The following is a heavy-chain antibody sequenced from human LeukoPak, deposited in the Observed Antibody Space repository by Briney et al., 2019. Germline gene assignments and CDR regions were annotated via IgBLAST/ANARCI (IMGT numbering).Heavy chain of an antibody. D-gene: IGHD2-2*01. CDR3: GRLAHNAWYAIDF. CDR2: ISGSGGST. CDR1: GFTFSSYA. Sequence: PGGSLRLSCAASGFTFSSYAMSWVRQAPGKGLEWVSAISGSGGSTYYADSVKGRFTISRDNPKNSLYLQINNLRAEDTAVYYCGRLAHNAWYAIDFWGQGTLVTVSS. V-gene: IGHV3-23*01. J-gene: IGHJ4*02.